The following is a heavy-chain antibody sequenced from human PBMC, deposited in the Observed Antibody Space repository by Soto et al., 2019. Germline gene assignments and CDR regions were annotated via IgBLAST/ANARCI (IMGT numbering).Heavy chain of an antibody. Sequence: GGSLRLSCSASGFTLTNYAIHWIRQAPGKGLEYVSAISSTGGSTYYADSVKGRFTISRDNSKNTVYLQMSSLRSEDSAVYYCVARYCRSPTCYQLDYWCQGTLVPVSS. D-gene: IGHD2-2*01. CDR1: GFTLTNYA. CDR3: VARYCRSPTCYQLDY. CDR2: ISSTGGST. V-gene: IGHV3-64D*06. J-gene: IGHJ4*02.